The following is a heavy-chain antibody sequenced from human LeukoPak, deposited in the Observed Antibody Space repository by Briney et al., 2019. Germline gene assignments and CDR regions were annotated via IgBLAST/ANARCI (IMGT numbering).Heavy chain of an antibody. J-gene: IGHJ2*01. CDR3: ARHFTVAGPEWYFDL. V-gene: IGHV4-59*08. D-gene: IGHD6-19*01. CDR2: IYYSGST. Sequence: PSETLSLTCTVSGGSISSYYWSWIRQPPGKGLEWIGYIYYSGSTNYNPSLKSRVTISVDTSKNQFSLKLSSVTAADTAVYYCARHFTVAGPEWYFDLWGRGTLVTVSS. CDR1: GGSISSYY.